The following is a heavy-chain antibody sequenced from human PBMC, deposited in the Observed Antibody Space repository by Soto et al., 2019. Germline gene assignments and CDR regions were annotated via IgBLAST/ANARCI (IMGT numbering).Heavy chain of an antibody. J-gene: IGHJ6*02. CDR2: IKEDGSEK. CDR1: GFTFRSYW. D-gene: IGHD3-10*01. CDR3: ARYGSGSYQYYYGMDV. V-gene: IGHV3-7*05. Sequence: EVQLVESGGGLVQPGGSLRLSCAASGFTFRSYWMSWVRQAPGKGLEWVANIKEDGSEKYYVDSVKGRFTISRDNAKNSLYLQMNSLRAEDAAVYYCARYGSGSYQYYYGMDVWGQGTTVTVSS.